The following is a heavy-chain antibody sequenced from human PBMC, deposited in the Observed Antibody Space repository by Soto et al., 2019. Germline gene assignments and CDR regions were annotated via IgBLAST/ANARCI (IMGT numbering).Heavy chain of an antibody. Sequence: SETLSLTCTVSGGCISSGDYYWSWIRQPPGKGLEWIGYIYYSGSTYYNPSLKSRVTISVDTSKNQFSLKLSSVTAADTAVYYCARDSDGTRWKNWCDPWGQGTLGTASS. V-gene: IGHV4-30-4*01. J-gene: IGHJ5*02. D-gene: IGHD1-1*01. CDR1: GGCISSGDYY. CDR3: ARDSDGTRWKNWCDP. CDR2: IYYSGST.